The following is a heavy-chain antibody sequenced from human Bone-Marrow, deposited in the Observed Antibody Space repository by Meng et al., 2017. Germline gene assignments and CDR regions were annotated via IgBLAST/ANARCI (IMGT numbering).Heavy chain of an antibody. CDR1: GFTFTSSA. J-gene: IGHJ4*02. V-gene: IGHV1-58*01. CDR2: IVVGSGNT. Sequence: SVKVSCNASGFTFTSSAVQWVRQARGQRLERIGWIVVGSGNTNYAQKFQERVTITRDMSTSTPYMELSSLRSEDTAVYYCAADPSFWSGYSVLGYWGQGTLVTVSS. CDR3: AADPSFWSGYSVLGY. D-gene: IGHD3-3*01.